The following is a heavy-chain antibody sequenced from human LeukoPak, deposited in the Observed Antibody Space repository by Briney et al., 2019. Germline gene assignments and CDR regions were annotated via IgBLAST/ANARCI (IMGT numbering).Heavy chain of an antibody. D-gene: IGHD5-24*01. V-gene: IGHV1-18*01. CDR3: ARERWLQGNDAFDI. J-gene: IGHJ3*02. Sequence: ASVKVSCKASGYTFTSYGISWVRQAPGQGLEWMGWISAYNGNTNYAQKLQGRVTMTTDTSTSTAYMELRSLRSDDTAVYYCARERWLQGNDAFDIWGQGTMVTVSS. CDR1: GYTFTSYG. CDR2: ISAYNGNT.